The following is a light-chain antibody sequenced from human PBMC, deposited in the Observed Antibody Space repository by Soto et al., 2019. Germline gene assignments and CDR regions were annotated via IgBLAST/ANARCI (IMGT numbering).Light chain of an antibody. CDR1: QSVSSSY. J-gene: IGKJ3*01. CDR2: GAS. V-gene: IGKV3-20*01. CDR3: QQYGSSGFT. Sequence: EIVLTQSPGTLSLSPGERATLSCRASQSVSSSYLTWYQQKPGQAPRLLIYGASSRATGIPDRFSGSGSATDFTLIITRLEPEDFAVYSCQQYGSSGFTFGPGTKVDIK.